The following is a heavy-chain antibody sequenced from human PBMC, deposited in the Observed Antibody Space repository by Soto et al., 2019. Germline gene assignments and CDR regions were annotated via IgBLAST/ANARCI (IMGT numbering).Heavy chain of an antibody. D-gene: IGHD2-21*02. V-gene: IGHV1-2*04. J-gene: IGHJ6*02. Sequence: ASVKVSCKASGYTFTVYYMHWVRQAPGQGLEWMGWINPNSGGTNYAQKFQGWVTMTRDTSISTAYMELSRLRSDDTAVYYCARSVVVVTAIGNYGMDVWGQGTTVTVSS. CDR3: ARSVVVVTAIGNYGMDV. CDR1: GYTFTVYY. CDR2: INPNSGGT.